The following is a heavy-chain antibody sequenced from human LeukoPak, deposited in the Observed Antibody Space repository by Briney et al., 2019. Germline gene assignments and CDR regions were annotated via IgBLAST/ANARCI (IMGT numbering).Heavy chain of an antibody. J-gene: IGHJ4*02. CDR2: IYYSGST. CDR3: ARGRGRGYHFSTTYYFDY. V-gene: IGHV4-59*01. CDR1: GGSISSYY. D-gene: IGHD1-1*01. Sequence: PSETLSLTCTVSGGSISSYYWSWIRQPPGKGLEWIGYIYYSGSTNYNPSLKSRVTISVDTSKNQFSLRLSSVTAADTAVYYCARGRGRGYHFSTTYYFDYWGQGTLVTVSS.